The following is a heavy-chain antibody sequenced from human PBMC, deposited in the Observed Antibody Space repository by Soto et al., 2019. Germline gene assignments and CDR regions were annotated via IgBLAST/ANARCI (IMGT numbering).Heavy chain of an antibody. V-gene: IGHV4-30-4*01. Sequence: SETLSLTCSVSGASIYNGGYFWSWIRQSPGKGLEWIGHIHNSGSPYNNPSLKSRVTISADTSMNQFSLSLTSVTAADTAVYYCARHETVVRGVTFDYRGQGTPVTVSS. D-gene: IGHD3-10*01. CDR1: GASIYNGGYF. CDR2: IHNSGSP. CDR3: ARHETVVRGVTFDY. J-gene: IGHJ4*02.